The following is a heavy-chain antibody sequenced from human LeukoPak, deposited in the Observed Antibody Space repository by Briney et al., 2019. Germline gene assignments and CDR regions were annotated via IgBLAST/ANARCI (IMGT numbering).Heavy chain of an antibody. D-gene: IGHD1-26*01. CDR2: IYHSGST. J-gene: IGHJ4*02. CDR1: GYSISSGYY. Sequence: PSETLSLTCTVSGYSISSGYYWGWIRQPPGKGPEWIGSIYHSGSTYYNPSLKSRVTISVDTSKNQFSLKLSSVTAADTAVYYCARTLVGALDYWGQGTLVTVSS. V-gene: IGHV4-38-2*02. CDR3: ARTLVGALDY.